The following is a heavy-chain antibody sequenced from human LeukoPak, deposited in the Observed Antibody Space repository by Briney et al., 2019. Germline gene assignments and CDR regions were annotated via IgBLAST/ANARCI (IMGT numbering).Heavy chain of an antibody. J-gene: IGHJ3*02. Sequence: GESLKISCKGSGYSFTSYWIGWVGQMPGKGLEWMGIIYPGDSDTRYSPSFQGQVTISADKSISTAYLQWSSLKASDTAMYYCARRLRYCSGGSCYSQAFDIWGQGTMVTVSS. V-gene: IGHV5-51*01. CDR1: GYSFTSYW. CDR2: IYPGDSDT. D-gene: IGHD2-15*01. CDR3: ARRLRYCSGGSCYSQAFDI.